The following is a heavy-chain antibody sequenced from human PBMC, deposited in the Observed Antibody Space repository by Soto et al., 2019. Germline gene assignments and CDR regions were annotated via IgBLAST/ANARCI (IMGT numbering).Heavy chain of an antibody. CDR2: INSYNGNT. V-gene: IGHV1-18*01. D-gene: IGHD3-10*01. Sequence: QVQLVQSGAEVKKPGASVKVSCKASGYIFINYGISWVRQAPGQGLEWMGWINSYNGNTNSAQKLQSRVTMTTDTSTNTAYMELRSLTAADTAVSYCARSAGVVDGDDYWGQGTRVTVSS. J-gene: IGHJ4*02. CDR1: GYIFINYG. CDR3: ARSAGVVDGDDY.